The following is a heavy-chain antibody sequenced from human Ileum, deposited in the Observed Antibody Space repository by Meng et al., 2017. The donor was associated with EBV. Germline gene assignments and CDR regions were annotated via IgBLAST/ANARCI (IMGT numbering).Heavy chain of an antibody. J-gene: IGHJ4*02. CDR3: ASGRDYAWHS. CDR1: GDSISSNNW. D-gene: IGHD4-17*01. CDR2: IYHSGST. Sequence: QLNESGPGLVKTSGTLSRTSAVSGDSISSNNWWSWVRQPPGKGLGWIGEIYHSGSTNYNPSFKSRVTMSVDKSKNQISLNLSSVTAADTAVYYCASGRDYAWHSWGRGTLVTVSS. V-gene: IGHV4-4*02.